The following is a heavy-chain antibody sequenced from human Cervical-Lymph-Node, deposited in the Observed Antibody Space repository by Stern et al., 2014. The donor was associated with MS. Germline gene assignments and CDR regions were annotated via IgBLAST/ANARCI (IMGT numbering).Heavy chain of an antibody. CDR2: INTNTGIP. CDR1: GYTFTDYG. D-gene: IGHD3-3*01. Sequence: QVQLVQSGSELKKPGTSVKVSCKASGYTFTDYGINWVRQAPGQGLEWMGWINTNTGIPPYAQAFTGRFVFSFDTSVSTAYLHISSLRADDTAVYYCARLRVGNITRDYWGLGTLVTVSP. J-gene: IGHJ4*02. CDR3: ARLRVGNITRDY. V-gene: IGHV7-4-1*02.